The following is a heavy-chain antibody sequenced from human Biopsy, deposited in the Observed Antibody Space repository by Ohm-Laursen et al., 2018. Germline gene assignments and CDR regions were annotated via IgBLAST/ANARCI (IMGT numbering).Heavy chain of an antibody. J-gene: IGHJ4*02. CDR3: ARDGEAKYCRHGVCPSDY. V-gene: IGHV3-21*01. CDR2: IRASGNHI. Sequence: SLRLSCTASGFTFSGFSMNWVRQAPGKGLEWVSSIRASGNHIYYTDSVKGRFTVSRDNGKNSLDLQMNSLRGEDTAVYYCARDGEAKYCRHGVCPSDYWGQGTLVTVSS. D-gene: IGHD2-8*01. CDR1: GFTFSGFS.